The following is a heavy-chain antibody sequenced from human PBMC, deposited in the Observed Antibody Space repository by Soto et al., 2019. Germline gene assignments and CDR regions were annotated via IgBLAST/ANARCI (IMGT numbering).Heavy chain of an antibody. CDR3: ARNTKNWNYVSLVDRPFDP. CDR1: GGSFSGYH. D-gene: IGHD1-7*01. V-gene: IGHV4-34*01. Sequence: SETLSLTYAVYGGSFSGYHSSWIRQPPGKGLEWIGEINPSGSTNYNPSLKSRVTISVDTSKNQFSLKLSSVTAADTAVYYCARNTKNWNYVSLVDRPFDPWGQGTLVTVS. CDR2: INPSGST. J-gene: IGHJ5*02.